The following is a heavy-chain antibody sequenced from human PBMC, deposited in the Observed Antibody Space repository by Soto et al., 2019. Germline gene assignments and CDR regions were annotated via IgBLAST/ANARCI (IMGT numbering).Heavy chain of an antibody. Sequence: EVQLVESGGGLVQPGRSLRLSCAASGFTFDDYAMHWVRQAPGKGLVWVSGVSWNSGSIGYADSVKGRFTISRENDKITLYLQMNRLSAEDTDLYYCARGRAQGTYSDFWSPLGHSFDYWGQGTLVTVSS. D-gene: IGHD3-3*01. J-gene: IGHJ4*02. CDR2: VSWNSGSI. V-gene: IGHV3-9*01. CDR3: ARGRAQGTYSDFWSPLGHSFDY. CDR1: GFTFDDYA.